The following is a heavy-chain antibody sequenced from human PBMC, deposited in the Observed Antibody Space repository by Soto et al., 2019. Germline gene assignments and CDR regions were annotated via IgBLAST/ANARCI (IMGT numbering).Heavy chain of an antibody. V-gene: IGHV1-69*13. CDR3: ARGMGTTVVTPAYYYYGMDV. CDR2: IIPIFGTA. Sequence: SVKVSCKASGGTFSSYAISWVRQAPGQGLEWMGGIIPIFGTANYAQKFQGRVTITADESTSTAYMELSSLRSEDTAVYYCARGMGTTVVTPAYYYYGMDVWGQGTTVTVSS. D-gene: IGHD4-17*01. CDR1: GGTFSSYA. J-gene: IGHJ6*02.